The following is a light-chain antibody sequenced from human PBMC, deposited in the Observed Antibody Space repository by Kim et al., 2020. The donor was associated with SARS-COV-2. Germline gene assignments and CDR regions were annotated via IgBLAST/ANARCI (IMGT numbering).Light chain of an antibody. CDR2: DAS. V-gene: IGKV3-11*01. Sequence: ETVLTQSPATLSLSPGERASLSCRASQSVSTYIAWYQQRPGQAPRLLISDASNRATGIPARFSGSGSGTDFTLTISTLEPEDFAVYYCQQRDNWPTTFGHGTRLGIK. J-gene: IGKJ5*01. CDR3: QQRDNWPTT. CDR1: QSVSTY.